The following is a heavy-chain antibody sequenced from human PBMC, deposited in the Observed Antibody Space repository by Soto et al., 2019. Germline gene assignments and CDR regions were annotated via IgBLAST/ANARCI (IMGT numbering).Heavy chain of an antibody. Sequence: TSETLSLTCTFSGGSISSYYWRWIRQPPRKELQYIGYIYYSGSTNYNPSLKSRVTISDDTSTNQFSLTLTSVTAADTAVYYCARERPDGARLDPWGQGTLVTVSS. J-gene: IGHJ5*02. CDR2: IYYSGST. CDR3: ARERPDGARLDP. D-gene: IGHD6-6*01. V-gene: IGHV4-59*12. CDR1: GGSISSYY.